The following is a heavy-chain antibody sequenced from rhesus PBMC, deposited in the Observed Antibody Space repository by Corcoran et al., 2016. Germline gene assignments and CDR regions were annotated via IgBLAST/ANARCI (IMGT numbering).Heavy chain of an antibody. D-gene: IGHD6-25*01. CDR3: AKSPAIAAADS. V-gene: IGHV4-127*01. Sequence: QVQLQESGPGVVKPSETLSLTCAVSGGSMSGYYLWSWIRQPPGKGLEWIGYIGGSSGTTNYNPSLKNRVTISKDTSKNQFSRRLTSVTAADTAVYFCAKSPAIAAADSWGQGVLVTVSS. CDR1: GGSMSGYY. J-gene: IGHJ4*01. CDR2: IGGSSGTT.